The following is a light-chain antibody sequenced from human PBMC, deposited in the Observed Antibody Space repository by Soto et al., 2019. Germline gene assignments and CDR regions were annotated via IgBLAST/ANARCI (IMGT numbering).Light chain of an antibody. J-gene: IGKJ4*01. V-gene: IGKV3-20*01. CDR1: QSVSSS. CDR2: DAS. Sequence: EIVMTQSPATLSVSPGERATLSCRASQSVSSSLAWYQHKPGQAPRLLIYDASSRAAGIPDRFSGSGPGTDFTLTISRLEPEDFGVYYCQQYGSSPLTFGGGTKVDI. CDR3: QQYGSSPLT.